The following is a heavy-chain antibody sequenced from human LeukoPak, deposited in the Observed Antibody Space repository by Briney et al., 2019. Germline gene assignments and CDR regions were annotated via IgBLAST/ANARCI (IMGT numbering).Heavy chain of an antibody. CDR2: ISSYSTYI. V-gene: IGHV3-21*01. CDR1: GFSFSDYS. J-gene: IGHJ1*01. CDR3: ARGDGYNDAEYLQH. D-gene: IGHD5-24*01. Sequence: PGGSLRLSCAASGFSFSDYSMNWVRQAPGKGLEWVSFISSYSTYIYYADSLKGRFTISRDNAKNSLYLQMNSLRVEDTAVYYCARGDGYNDAEYLQHWGQGTLVTVS.